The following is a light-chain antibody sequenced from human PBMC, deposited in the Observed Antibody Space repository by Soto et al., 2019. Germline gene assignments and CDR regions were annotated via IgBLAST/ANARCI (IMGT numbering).Light chain of an antibody. CDR2: GDS. CDR1: SSNFGAGYD. V-gene: IGLV1-40*01. Sequence: QPVLTQPPSVSGAPGQRVTISCTGSSSNFGAGYDVHWYQQLPGTAPKLLIYGDSNRPSGVPDRFSGSKSGTSASLAITGLQAEDEADYYCQSYDSSPSAVVFGGGTKLTVL. J-gene: IGLJ2*01. CDR3: QSYDSSPSAVV.